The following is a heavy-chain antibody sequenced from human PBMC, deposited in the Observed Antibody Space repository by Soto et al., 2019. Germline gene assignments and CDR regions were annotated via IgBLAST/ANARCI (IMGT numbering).Heavy chain of an antibody. D-gene: IGHD6-19*01. V-gene: IGHV4-39*01. J-gene: IGHJ4*02. CDR2: IYYSGST. CDR1: GGSISSSSYY. CDR3: ARQNRGWDLFFDY. Sequence: QLQLQESGPGLVKPSETLSLTCTVSGGSISSSSYYWGWIRQPPGKGLEWIGSIYYSGSTYYNPYLKSRVTISVDTSKNQFSLKLSSVTAADTAVYYCARQNRGWDLFFDYWGQGTLVTVSS.